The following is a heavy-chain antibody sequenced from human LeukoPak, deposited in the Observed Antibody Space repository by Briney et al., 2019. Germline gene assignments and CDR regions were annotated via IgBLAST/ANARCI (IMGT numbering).Heavy chain of an antibody. D-gene: IGHD3-22*01. CDR2: IHYSGRT. Sequence: PSETLSFTCSVSGGSISRHFWIWIRQPPGKGLDWIAFIHYSGRTKYNPSLQSRVTISIDTSENNFSLKLTSVTAADTAVYYCARLLDNDSSADPDTFGMWGQGTVVSVSS. V-gene: IGHV4-59*11. J-gene: IGHJ3*02. CDR1: GGSISRHF. CDR3: ARLLDNDSSADPDTFGM.